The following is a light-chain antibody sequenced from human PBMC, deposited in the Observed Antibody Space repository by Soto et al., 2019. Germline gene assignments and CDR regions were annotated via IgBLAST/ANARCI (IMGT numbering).Light chain of an antibody. CDR1: QSVTSN. Sequence: EIAMTQSPATLSVSPGESATLSCRASQSVTSNLAWYHQKPGQAPRLLIYGASTRATGIPARFSGSGSGTEFTFTISSLQSEDFAVYYCQQYNNWVTFGGGTKVDI. J-gene: IGKJ4*01. CDR3: QQYNNWVT. CDR2: GAS. V-gene: IGKV3D-15*01.